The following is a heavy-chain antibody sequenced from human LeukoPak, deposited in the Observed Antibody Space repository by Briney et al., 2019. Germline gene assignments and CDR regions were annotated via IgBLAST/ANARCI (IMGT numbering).Heavy chain of an antibody. Sequence: ASVKVSCKASGYTFSGHHMHWVRQAPGQGLEWMGWINPNSTGTNYAQKFQGRVTMTRDTSISTAYMELSRLRSDDTAVYYCARDPPEYSGSYYGPTYYFDCWGQGTLVTVSS. V-gene: IGHV1-2*02. CDR2: INPNSTGT. J-gene: IGHJ4*02. D-gene: IGHD1-26*01. CDR1: GYTFSGHH. CDR3: ARDPPEYSGSYYGPTYYFDC.